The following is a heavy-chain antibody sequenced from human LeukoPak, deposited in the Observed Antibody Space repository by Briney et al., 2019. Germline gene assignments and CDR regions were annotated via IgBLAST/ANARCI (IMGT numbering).Heavy chain of an antibody. J-gene: IGHJ4*02. Sequence: SETLSLTCAVYGGSCSGYYWGWIRQPPGKGLEWIGEINHSGSTSYNPSLKSRVTISVDMSKNQFSLKLSSVTAADTAVYYCARGNYDILTGYYKDYWGQGTLVTVSS. CDR1: GGSCSGYY. CDR2: INHSGST. V-gene: IGHV4-34*01. D-gene: IGHD3-9*01. CDR3: ARGNYDILTGYYKDY.